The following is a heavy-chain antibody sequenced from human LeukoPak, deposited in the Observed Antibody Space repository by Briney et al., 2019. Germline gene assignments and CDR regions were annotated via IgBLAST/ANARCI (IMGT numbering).Heavy chain of an antibody. Sequence: ASVKVSCKASGYTFTGYYMQWVRQAPGQGLEWIGWINPNSGGTNYAQKFQGRVTMTRNTSISTAYMELSRLRSDDTAVYYCARRVGGYGGNSGWFDPWGQGTLVTVSS. J-gene: IGHJ5*02. CDR3: ARRVGGYGGNSGWFDP. D-gene: IGHD4-23*01. V-gene: IGHV1-2*02. CDR2: INPNSGGT. CDR1: GYTFTGYY.